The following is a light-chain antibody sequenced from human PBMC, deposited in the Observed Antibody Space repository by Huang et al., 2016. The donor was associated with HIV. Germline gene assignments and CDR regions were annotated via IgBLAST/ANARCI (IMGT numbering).Light chain of an antibody. J-gene: IGKJ3*01. Sequence: DIVMTQSPDSLAVSLGERATINCKSSQTSLHDSDSRNYLAWYQQKPGQPPKLLIHCASIRKSGVPDRCIGSGSGTDFTLTISSLQAEDVAVYYCQQYYSSPFTFGPGTNVDI. CDR1: QTSLHDSDSRNY. CDR3: QQYYSSPFT. CDR2: CAS. V-gene: IGKV4-1*01.